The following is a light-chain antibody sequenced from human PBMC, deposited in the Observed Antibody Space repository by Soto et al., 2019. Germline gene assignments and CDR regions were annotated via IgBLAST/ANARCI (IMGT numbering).Light chain of an antibody. CDR1: QSISNR. Sequence: DIQMTQSPSTLSASVGDRVTITCRASQSISNRLAWYQQKPGKAPKVLIYKASGLQGGVPTRFSGSGSGTEFTLTISSLQPDDSATYYCQQYNSYPWTFGQGTKVDIK. CDR2: KAS. V-gene: IGKV1-5*03. CDR3: QQYNSYPWT. J-gene: IGKJ1*01.